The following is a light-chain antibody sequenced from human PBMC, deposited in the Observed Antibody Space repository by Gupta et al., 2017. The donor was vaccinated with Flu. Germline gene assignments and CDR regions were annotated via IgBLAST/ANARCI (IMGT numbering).Light chain of an antibody. CDR3: QQYNNWPPLFT. J-gene: IGKJ3*01. CDR1: TGVRVN. V-gene: IGKV3-15*01. CDR2: GAS. Sequence: RAIRSCRDSTGVRVNLALYQQKPGQAPILLISGASTRATGIPARFSGSGSGTELTLTISSLQSEDFAVYYCQQYNNWPPLFTFGPGTKSGYQT.